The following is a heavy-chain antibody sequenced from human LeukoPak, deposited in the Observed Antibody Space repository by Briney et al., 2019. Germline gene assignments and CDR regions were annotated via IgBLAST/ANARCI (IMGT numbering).Heavy chain of an antibody. CDR2: INPNSGGT. CDR3: ARDLCSSTSCPFDY. CDR1: GYTFTGYY. D-gene: IGHD2-2*01. Sequence: ASVKVSCKASGYTFTGYYMHWVRQAPGQGLEWMGWINPNSGGTNYAQKFQGRVTMARDTSISTAYMELSRLRSDDTAVYYCARDLCSSTSCPFDYWGQGTLVTVSS. J-gene: IGHJ4*02. V-gene: IGHV1-2*02.